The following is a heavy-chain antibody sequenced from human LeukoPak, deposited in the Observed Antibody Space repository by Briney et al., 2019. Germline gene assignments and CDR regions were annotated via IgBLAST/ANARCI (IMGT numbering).Heavy chain of an antibody. J-gene: IGHJ4*02. D-gene: IGHD5-12*01. Sequence: VRTLRLSCAASVVALRGDSMNWGREAPGPGLECGSGMSTSSSYICSADTVQGPFIISRDNARMSLYLQMNSLRAEDTAVYYCARATRGGYDGYFDYWGQGTLATVSA. CDR1: VVALRGDS. V-gene: IGHV3-21*01. CDR2: MSTSSSYI. CDR3: ARATRGGYDGYFDY.